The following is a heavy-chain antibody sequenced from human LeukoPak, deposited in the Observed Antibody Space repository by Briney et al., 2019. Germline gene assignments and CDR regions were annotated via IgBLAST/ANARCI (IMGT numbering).Heavy chain of an antibody. D-gene: IGHD6-13*01. Sequence: GGSLRLSCGASGFTFRSYAMNWVRQAPGKGLEWVSSISSSSSYIYYADSVKGRFTISRDNAKNSLYLQMNSLRAEDTAVYYCARDKGWQLVYYGMDVWGQGTTVTVSS. CDR3: ARDKGWQLVYYGMDV. CDR1: GFTFRSYA. J-gene: IGHJ6*02. V-gene: IGHV3-21*01. CDR2: ISSSSSYI.